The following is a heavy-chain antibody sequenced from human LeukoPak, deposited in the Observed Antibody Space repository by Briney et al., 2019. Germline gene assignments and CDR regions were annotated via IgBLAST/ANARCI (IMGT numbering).Heavy chain of an antibody. CDR3: ARALGYCSGGSCTRGYNWFDP. Sequence: PSETLSLTCTVSGGSISSSDYYWGWIRQPPGKGLEWIGSIYYGGSTYYNPSLKSRVTISVDTSMNQLSLKLSFVTTADTAVYYCARALGYCSGGSCTRGYNWFDPWGQGTLVTVPS. D-gene: IGHD2-15*01. CDR1: GGSISSSDYY. J-gene: IGHJ5*02. V-gene: IGHV4-39*01. CDR2: IYYGGST.